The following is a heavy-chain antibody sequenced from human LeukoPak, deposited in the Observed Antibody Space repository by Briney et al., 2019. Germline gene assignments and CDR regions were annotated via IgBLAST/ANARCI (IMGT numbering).Heavy chain of an antibody. J-gene: IGHJ6*03. V-gene: IGHV3-48*01. Sequence: GGSLRLSCAASGFTFSSYAMHWVRQAPGKGPEWVSYISSSSSTIYYADSVKGRFTISRDNAKNSLYLQMNSLRAEDTAVYYCARVRPYYYMDVWGKGTTVTVSS. CDR3: ARVRPYYYMDV. CDR1: GFTFSSYA. CDR2: ISSSSSTI. D-gene: IGHD3-10*01.